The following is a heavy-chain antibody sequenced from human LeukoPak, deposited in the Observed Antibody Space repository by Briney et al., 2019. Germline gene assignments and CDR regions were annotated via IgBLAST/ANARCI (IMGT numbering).Heavy chain of an antibody. CDR2: ISGSGDTT. CDR1: GFTFSSYA. D-gene: IGHD6-13*01. CDR3: AKDRVVATGIGEFDY. J-gene: IGHJ4*02. V-gene: IGHV3-23*01. Sequence: PGRSLRLSCAASGFTFSSYAMHWVRQAPGKGLEWVSAISGSGDTTYYADSVKGRFTISRDSSRNTLYLHMNSLRAEDTAVYYCAKDRVVATGIGEFDYWGQGTLVTVSS.